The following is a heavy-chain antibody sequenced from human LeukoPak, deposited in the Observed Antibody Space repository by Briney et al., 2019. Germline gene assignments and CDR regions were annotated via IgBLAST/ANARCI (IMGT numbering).Heavy chain of an antibody. CDR2: IYTSGVT. J-gene: IGHJ3*02. CDR1: GGAANSFY. CDR3: ARSYGDNVLTAFDI. V-gene: IGHV4-4*07. Sequence: SETLSLTCTVSGGAANSFYWSWIRQPAGKGLEWIGRIYTSGVTNYNPSLTSRISMSMDTSRNQVSLELSSVTAADTAVYYCARSYGDNVLTAFDIWGQGTMVIVSS. D-gene: IGHD2-21*02.